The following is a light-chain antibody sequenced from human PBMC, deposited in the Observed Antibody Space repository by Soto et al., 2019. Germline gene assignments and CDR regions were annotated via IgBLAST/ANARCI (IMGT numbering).Light chain of an antibody. CDR1: ESVSSSH. V-gene: IGKV3-20*01. Sequence: ELVLTQSHGTLSLAPDESPTRGWPSSESVSSSHIAWYQQKPGQSPRLLIYGPSNRATGIPDRFSGSGSGTAFDLSLRTLEPEDSAMYYCHQFGASPQTFGHGTKVDIK. CDR3: HQFGASPQT. CDR2: GPS. J-gene: IGKJ1*01.